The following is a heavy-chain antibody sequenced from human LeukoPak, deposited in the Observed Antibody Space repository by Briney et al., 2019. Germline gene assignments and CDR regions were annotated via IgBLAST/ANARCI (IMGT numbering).Heavy chain of an antibody. V-gene: IGHV4-34*01. CDR2: INDSGDT. D-gene: IGHD2-15*01. CDR3: ARSAKDCSGGKCFHTGFDY. J-gene: IGHJ4*02. Sequence: SETLSLTCAVYGGSFSGYYWSWIRQPPGEGLEWIADINDSGDTNYYPSLKSRVTISEDTSKNQFSLKLSSVTAADTAVYYCARSAKDCSGGKCFHTGFDYWGQGTLVTVSS. CDR1: GGSFSGYY.